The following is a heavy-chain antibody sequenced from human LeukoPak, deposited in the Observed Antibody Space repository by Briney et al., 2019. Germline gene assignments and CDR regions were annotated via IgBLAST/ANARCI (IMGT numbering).Heavy chain of an antibody. V-gene: IGHV1-2*02. CDR2: INPYSGGA. CDR1: GYTFIGYY. Sequence: ASVKVSCKASGYTFIGYYVHWVRQAPGQGLEWMGWINPYSGGANYAQRFQGRVTMTRDTSKSTVYMELARLKPDDTAVYYCARDRCSSPTCNGRHNWFDPWGQGTLVNV. J-gene: IGHJ5*02. CDR3: ARDRCSSPTCNGRHNWFDP. D-gene: IGHD2-2*01.